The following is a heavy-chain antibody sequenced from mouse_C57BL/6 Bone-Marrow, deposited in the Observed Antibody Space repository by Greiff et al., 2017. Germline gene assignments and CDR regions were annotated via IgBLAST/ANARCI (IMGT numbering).Heavy chain of an antibody. Sequence: EVQLQQSGPELVKPGASVKISCKASGYTFTDYYMNWVKQSHGKSLEWIGDINPNNGGTSYNQKFKGKATLTVDKSSSTAYMELRSLTSEDSAVXYCAREVLWGRGFDYWGQGTTLTVSS. CDR2: INPNNGGT. V-gene: IGHV1-26*01. D-gene: IGHD6-1*01. CDR3: AREVLWGRGFDY. J-gene: IGHJ2*01. CDR1: GYTFTDYY.